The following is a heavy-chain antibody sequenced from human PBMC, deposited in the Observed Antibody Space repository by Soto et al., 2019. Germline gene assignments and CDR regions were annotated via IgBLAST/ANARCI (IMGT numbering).Heavy chain of an antibody. CDR2: IYYSGST. J-gene: IGHJ2*01. Sequence: KGLEWIGYIYYSGSTNYNPSLKSRVTISVDTSKNQFSLRQSSVTAADTAVFFFQAEDGIRDVRSVSEFMLNRSSDL. CDR3: QAEDGIRDVRSVSEFMLNRSSDL. V-gene: IGHV4-59*08. D-gene: IGHD3-10*02.